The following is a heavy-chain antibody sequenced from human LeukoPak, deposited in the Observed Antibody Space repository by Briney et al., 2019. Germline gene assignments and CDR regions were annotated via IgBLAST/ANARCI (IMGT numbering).Heavy chain of an antibody. CDR2: ISYDESNK. V-gene: IGHV3-30-3*01. D-gene: IGHD6-13*01. J-gene: IGHJ4*02. CDR1: GFTFSSYA. CDR3: ATELRIATAGFDYFEH. Sequence: GGSLRLSCAASGFTFSSYAMNWVRQAPGKGLERVAVISYDESNKYYADSVKGRFTISRDNSKNTLFVQMNSLRAEDTAMYYCATELRIATAGFDYFEHWGQGTLVTVSS.